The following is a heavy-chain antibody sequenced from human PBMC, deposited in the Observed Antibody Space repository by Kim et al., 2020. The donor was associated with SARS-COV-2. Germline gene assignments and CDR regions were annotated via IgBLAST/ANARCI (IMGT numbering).Heavy chain of an antibody. D-gene: IGHD3-16*01. CDR3: ARDRQGGD. CDR2: ISTYNGNT. J-gene: IGHJ4*02. CDR1: GYTFTNYG. Sequence: ASVKVSCKASGYTFTNYGISWVRQAPGQGLEWMGWISTYNGNTNYSQKFQGRVTMTTDTSTTTAYMELRSLRSDDTALYYCARDRQGGDWGQGTLGTVSS. V-gene: IGHV1-18*01.